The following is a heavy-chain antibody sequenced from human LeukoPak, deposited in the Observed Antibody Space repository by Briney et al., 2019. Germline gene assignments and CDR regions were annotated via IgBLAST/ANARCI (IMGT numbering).Heavy chain of an antibody. CDR2: ISGSGGST. V-gene: IGHV3-23*01. CDR1: GFTFSSYG. D-gene: IGHD1-26*01. J-gene: IGHJ4*02. Sequence: GGSLRLSCAASGFTFSSYGMSWVRQAPGKGLEWVSAISGSGGSTYYADSVKGRFTISRDNSKNTLYLQMNSLRAEDTAVYYCAKDLRPYGQWEPDYWGQGTLVTVSS. CDR3: AKDLRPYGQWEPDY.